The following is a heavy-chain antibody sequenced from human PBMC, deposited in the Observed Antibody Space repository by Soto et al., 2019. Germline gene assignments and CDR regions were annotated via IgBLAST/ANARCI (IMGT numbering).Heavy chain of an antibody. CDR2: IIPIFGTA. CDR1: GGTFSSYA. J-gene: IGHJ5*02. CDR3: AREFLEYSSSSYWFDP. D-gene: IGHD6-6*01. Sequence: ASVKVSCKASGGTFSSYAISWVRQAPGQGLEWMGGIIPIFGTANYAQKFQGRVTITADESTSTAYMELSSLRSEDTAVYYCAREFLEYSSSSYWFDPWGQGTLVTVSS. V-gene: IGHV1-69*13.